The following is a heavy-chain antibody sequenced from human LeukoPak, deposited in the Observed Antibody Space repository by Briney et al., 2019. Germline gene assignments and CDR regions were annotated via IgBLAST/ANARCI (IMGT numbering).Heavy chain of an antibody. D-gene: IGHD6-19*01. Sequence: GASVKVSCKASGYTFTSYGISWVRQAPGQGLEWMGWISAYNGNTNYAQKLQGRVTMTTDTSTSTAYMELRSLRPDDTAVYYCARDPPSSGYSSGWYDYFDYWGQGTLVTVSS. V-gene: IGHV1-18*01. CDR2: ISAYNGNT. J-gene: IGHJ4*02. CDR1: GYTFTSYG. CDR3: ARDPPSSGYSSGWYDYFDY.